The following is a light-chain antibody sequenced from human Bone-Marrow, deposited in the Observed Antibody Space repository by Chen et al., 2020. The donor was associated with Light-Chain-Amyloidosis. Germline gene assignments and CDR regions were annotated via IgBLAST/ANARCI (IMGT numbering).Light chain of an antibody. CDR2: EVT. J-gene: IGLJ1*01. V-gene: IGLV2-14*01. CDR3: SSYTITNTLV. Sequence: QSALTHPASLPGSPGQSITIPCPGTSSDVGGDNHVSWYQQPPDKAPKLMIYEVTNRPSWVPDRFSGSKSDTTASLTISGLQTEDEADYFCSSYTITNTLVFGSGTRVTVL. CDR1: SSDVGGDNH.